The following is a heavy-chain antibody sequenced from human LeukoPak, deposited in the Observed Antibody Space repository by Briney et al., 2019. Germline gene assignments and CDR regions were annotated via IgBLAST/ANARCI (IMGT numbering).Heavy chain of an antibody. Sequence: GGSLRLSCTASGFTFGDYAMSWVRQAPGKGLEWVGFIRRKAYGGTTEYAASVKGRFTISRDDSKSIAYLQMNSLKTEDTAVYYCTREIGRGYCSSTSCYALDYWGQGTLVTVSS. CDR2: IRRKAYGGTT. V-gene: IGHV3-49*04. J-gene: IGHJ4*02. CDR3: TREIGRGYCSSTSCYALDY. D-gene: IGHD2-2*01. CDR1: GFTFGDYA.